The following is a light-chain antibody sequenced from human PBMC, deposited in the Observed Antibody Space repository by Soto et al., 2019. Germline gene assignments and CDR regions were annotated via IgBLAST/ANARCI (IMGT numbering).Light chain of an antibody. CDR3: QQRSNWPPSWT. Sequence: EIVRTQSPATLSVSPGERATLSCRASQSVSSYLAWYQQKTGQAPRLLIYDASNSATGIPARFSGSGSGTDFTLNISSLGPEDFAVYYCQQRSNWPPSWTFGQGTKVDIK. CDR1: QSVSSY. V-gene: IGKV3-11*01. CDR2: DAS. J-gene: IGKJ1*01.